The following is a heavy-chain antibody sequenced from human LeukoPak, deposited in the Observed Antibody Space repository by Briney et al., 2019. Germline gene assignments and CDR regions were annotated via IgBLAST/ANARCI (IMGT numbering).Heavy chain of an antibody. V-gene: IGHV1-69*05. CDR1: GGTFSSYA. CDR3: ARCEVVVAATLRGAFDI. D-gene: IGHD2-15*01. CDR2: IIPIFGTA. J-gene: IGHJ3*02. Sequence: ASVKVSCKASGGTFSSYAISWVRQAPGQGLEWMGGIIPIFGTANYALKFQGRVTITTDESTSTAYMELSSLRSEDTAVYYCARCEVVVAATLRGAFDIWGQGTMVTVSS.